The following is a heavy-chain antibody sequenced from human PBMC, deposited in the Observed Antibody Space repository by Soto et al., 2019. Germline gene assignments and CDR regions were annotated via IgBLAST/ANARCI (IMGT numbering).Heavy chain of an antibody. Sequence: XAVKVSFHASGYTFTSYGISWVRQAPGQGLEWMGWISAYNGNTNYAQKLQGRVTMTTDTSTSTAYMELRSLRSDDTAVYYCARDLTGEHSDYWGQGTLVTVSS. CDR3: ARDLTGEHSDY. V-gene: IGHV1-18*01. CDR1: GYTFTSYG. D-gene: IGHD7-27*01. CDR2: ISAYNGNT. J-gene: IGHJ4*02.